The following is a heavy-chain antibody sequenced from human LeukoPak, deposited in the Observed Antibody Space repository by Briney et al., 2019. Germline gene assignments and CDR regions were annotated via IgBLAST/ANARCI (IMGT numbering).Heavy chain of an antibody. CDR2: IRYDGSTN. D-gene: IGHD3-16*01. CDR1: GFTFRNYD. CDR3: ASRGGPASYADY. J-gene: IGHJ4*02. V-gene: IGHV3-30*02. Sequence: PGGSLRLSCAASGFTFRNYDMHWVRQPPGKGLEWVAFIRYDGSTNYYAESVKGRFTISRDNAKNTLYLQMNSLRAEDTAVYYCASRGGPASYADYWGQGTLVTVSS.